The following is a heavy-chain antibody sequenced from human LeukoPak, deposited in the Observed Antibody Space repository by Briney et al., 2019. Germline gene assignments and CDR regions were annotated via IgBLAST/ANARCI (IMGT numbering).Heavy chain of an antibody. V-gene: IGHV3-23*01. D-gene: IGHD5-18*01. CDR3: AKARAYSYAPDY. Sequence: GGSLRLSCAASGFTFSSYAMSWVRQAPGKGLEWVSGVSASGGSTYYADSVKGRFTISRDNSKNTLYLQMNSLRAEDTAVFYCAKARAYSYAPDYGGQGPRAPVSS. J-gene: IGHJ4*02. CDR1: GFTFSSYA. CDR2: VSASGGST.